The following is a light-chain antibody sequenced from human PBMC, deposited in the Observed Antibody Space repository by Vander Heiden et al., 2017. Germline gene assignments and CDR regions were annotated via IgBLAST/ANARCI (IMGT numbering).Light chain of an antibody. J-gene: IGKJ4*01. CDR1: QSISTH. V-gene: IGKV1-39*01. CDR2: GAY. CDR3: QQTYSSRPT. Sequence: DIQMTQSPSSLSASLGAGVTITCRTSQSISTHLNWYQQKPGKAPKLLIYGAYNLQSGVPSRFSGSGSGTDFTLTISSLQPEDFATYYCQQTYSSRPTFGGGTKVEIK.